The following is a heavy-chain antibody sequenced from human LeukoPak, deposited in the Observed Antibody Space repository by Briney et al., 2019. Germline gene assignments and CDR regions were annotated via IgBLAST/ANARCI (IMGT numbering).Heavy chain of an antibody. CDR1: GFTFSSYA. D-gene: IGHD3-3*02. V-gene: IGHV3-30*01. J-gene: IGHJ4*02. Sequence: GGSLRLSCAASGFTFSSYAMHWVRQAPGKGLEWVAVISSDGSTKYYADSVKGRFTISRDNSKNTLYLPMNSLGAEDTAVYYCARVSIFGVVIPPDFWGQGTLVTVSS. CDR2: ISSDGSTK. CDR3: ARVSIFGVVIPPDF.